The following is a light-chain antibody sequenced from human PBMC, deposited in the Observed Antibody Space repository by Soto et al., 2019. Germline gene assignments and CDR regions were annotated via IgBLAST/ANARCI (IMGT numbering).Light chain of an antibody. J-gene: IGLJ2*01. V-gene: IGLV2-8*01. Sequence: QSALTQPPSAPGSPGQSVTISCTGTSSDVGGYNYVSWYQQHPGKAHKLMIYEVSKRPSGVPDRFSGSKSGNTASLTVSGLQAEDEADYYCSSYAGSNNGVFGEGTKLTVL. CDR3: SSYAGSNNGV. CDR2: EVS. CDR1: SSDVGGYNY.